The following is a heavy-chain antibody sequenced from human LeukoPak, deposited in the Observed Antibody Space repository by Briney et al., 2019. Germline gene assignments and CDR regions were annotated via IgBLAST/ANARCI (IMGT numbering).Heavy chain of an antibody. V-gene: IGHV1-46*01. D-gene: IGHD6-6*01. Sequence: ASVKVSCKTTGYTFTSDYIHWVRQAPGQRLEWMGIIKPSSGSTSYSQKFQGRVTMTRDTSTRTVYMELSSLRSEDTAVYYCARPAGSSSVSWFDPWGQGTLVTVSS. CDR3: ARPAGSSSVSWFDP. CDR2: IKPSSGST. J-gene: IGHJ5*02. CDR1: GYTFTSDY.